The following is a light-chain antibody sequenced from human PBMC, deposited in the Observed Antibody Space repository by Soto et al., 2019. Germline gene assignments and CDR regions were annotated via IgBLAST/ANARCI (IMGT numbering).Light chain of an antibody. Sequence: DLQMTQSPSSLSASVGDSVTITCRASQSISSYLNWYQQRPGKVPKLLISVASNLQSGVPSRFSGSGSGTDFTLNISSLQTEDFATYYCQQSYNTPYSFGQGTKLEIK. CDR1: QSISSY. CDR3: QQSYNTPYS. J-gene: IGKJ2*03. V-gene: IGKV1-39*01. CDR2: VAS.